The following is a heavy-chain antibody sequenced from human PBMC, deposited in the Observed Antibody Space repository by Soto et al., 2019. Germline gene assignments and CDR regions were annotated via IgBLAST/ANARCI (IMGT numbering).Heavy chain of an antibody. CDR3: ARDDFWSGYPYYYGMDV. J-gene: IGHJ6*02. D-gene: IGHD3-3*01. Sequence: QVQLVQSGAEVKKPGSSVKVSCKASGGTFSSYAISWVRQAPGQGLEWMGGIIPIFGTANYAQKFQGRVTITADKSTSKAYMELSSLRSEDTAVYYCARDDFWSGYPYYYGMDVWGQGTTVTVSS. V-gene: IGHV1-69*06. CDR2: IIPIFGTA. CDR1: GGTFSSYA.